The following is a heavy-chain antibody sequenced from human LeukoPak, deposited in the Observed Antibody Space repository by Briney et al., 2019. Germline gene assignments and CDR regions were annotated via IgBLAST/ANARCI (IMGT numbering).Heavy chain of an antibody. CDR1: GYTFTGYY. CDR2: INPNSGGT. V-gene: IGHV1-2*06. D-gene: IGHD2-8*01. CDR3: AVVTVYARGVDY. Sequence: ASVKVSCKASGYTFTGYYMHWVRQALRQGLEWMGRINPNSGGTNYAQKFQGRVTMTRDTSISTAYMELSRLRSDDTAVYYCAVVTVYARGVDYSGQGTLVTVSS. J-gene: IGHJ4*02.